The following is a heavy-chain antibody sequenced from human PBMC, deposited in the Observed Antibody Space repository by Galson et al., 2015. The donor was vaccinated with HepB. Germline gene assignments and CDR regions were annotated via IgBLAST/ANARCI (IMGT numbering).Heavy chain of an antibody. D-gene: IGHD2-2*01. J-gene: IGHJ6*02. CDR3: ARDGYCSSTSCYFQYYYYGMDV. V-gene: IGHV1-69*06. CDR2: IIPIFGTA. CDR1: GGTFSSYA. Sequence: SVKVSCKASGGTFSSYAISWVRQAPGQGLEWMGGIIPIFGTANYAQKFQGRVTITADKSTSTAYMELSSLRSDDTAVYYCARDGYCSSTSCYFQYYYYGMDVWGQGTTVTVSS.